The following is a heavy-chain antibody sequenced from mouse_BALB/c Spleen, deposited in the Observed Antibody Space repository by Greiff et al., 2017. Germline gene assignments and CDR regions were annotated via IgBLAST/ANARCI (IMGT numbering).Heavy chain of an antibody. CDR2: ISSGGSYT. D-gene: IGHD2-10*02. CDR1: GFTFSSYT. V-gene: IGHV5-6-4*01. CDR3: TRDQGYGNYVNWYFDV. Sequence: EVQLVESGGGLVKPGGSLKLSCAASGFTFSSYTMSWVRQTPEKRLEWVATISSGGSYTYYPDSVKGRFTISRDNAKNTLYLQMSSLKSEDTAMYYCTRDQGYGNYVNWYFDVWGAGTTVTVSS. J-gene: IGHJ1*01.